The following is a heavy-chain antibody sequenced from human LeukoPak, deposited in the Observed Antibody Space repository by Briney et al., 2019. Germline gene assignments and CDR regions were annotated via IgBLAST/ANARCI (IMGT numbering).Heavy chain of an antibody. V-gene: IGHV1-46*01. D-gene: IGHD6-19*01. CDR3: ARRAVAGSFDY. Sequence: GASVKVSCKASGYTFTSYYMHWVRQAPGQGLEWMGIINPSGGSTSYAQKFQGRVTMTRDMSTSTVYMELGSLRSEDTAVYYCARRAVAGSFDYWGQGTLVTVSS. J-gene: IGHJ4*02. CDR1: GYTFTSYY. CDR2: INPSGGST.